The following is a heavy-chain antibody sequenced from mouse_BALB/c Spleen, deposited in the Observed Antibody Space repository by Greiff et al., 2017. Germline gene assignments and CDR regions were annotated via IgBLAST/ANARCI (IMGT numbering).Heavy chain of an antibody. CDR1: GFTFTDYY. J-gene: IGHJ1*01. CDR2: IRNKANGYTT. D-gene: IGHD1-1*01. CDR3: ARDEDYYGSSGYFDV. V-gene: IGHV7-3*02. Sequence: EVKLVESGGGLVQPGGSLRLSCATSGFTFTDYYMSWVRQPPGKALEWLGFIRNKANGYTTEYSASVKGRFTISRDNSQSILYLQMNTLRAEDSATSYCARDEDYYGSSGYFDVWGAGTTVTVSS.